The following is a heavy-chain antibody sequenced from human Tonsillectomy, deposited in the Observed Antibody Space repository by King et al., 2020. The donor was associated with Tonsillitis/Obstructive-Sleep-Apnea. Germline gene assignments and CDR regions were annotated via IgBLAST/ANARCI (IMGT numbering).Heavy chain of an antibody. Sequence: QLQESGPGLVKPSKTLSLTCTVSGGSIRSYFWNWIRQPAGKGLEWIGRIYTSGSTNCNPSLKSRVTMSVDTSKNQFSLKLSSVTAADTAVYYCARVARWNGDDAFDIWGQGTMVTVSS. CDR1: GGSIRSYF. CDR3: ARVARWNGDDAFDI. D-gene: IGHD1-1*01. CDR2: IYTSGST. V-gene: IGHV4-4*07. J-gene: IGHJ3*02.